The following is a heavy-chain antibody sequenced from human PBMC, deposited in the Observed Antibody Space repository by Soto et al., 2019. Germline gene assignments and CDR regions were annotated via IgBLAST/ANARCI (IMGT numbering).Heavy chain of an antibody. CDR2: INPNSGDT. CDR1: GYTFTDYY. Sequence: QVQLVQSGAEVKEPGASVKVSCKASGYTFTDYYVHWLRQAPGPGLEWVGWINPNSGDTKYAQKLQAMVTLTRDTSITTAYMELTSLESDDTAVYYCARERITPTGAGDCYHYGLDVWGQGTTVTVSS. CDR3: ARERITPTGAGDCYHYGLDV. V-gene: IGHV1-2*02. J-gene: IGHJ6*02. D-gene: IGHD6-13*01.